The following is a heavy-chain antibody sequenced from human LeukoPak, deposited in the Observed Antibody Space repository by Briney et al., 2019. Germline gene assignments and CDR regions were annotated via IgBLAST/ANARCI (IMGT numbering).Heavy chain of an antibody. V-gene: IGHV1-24*01. J-gene: IGHJ4*02. D-gene: IGHD4-17*01. CDR1: GNTLTDLS. CDR3: ARGPRGITVTTWDY. Sequence: ASVKVSCKVSGNTLTDLSIHWVRQAPEKGLDWMGGFDPEDAEVIYAEKFQDRVTMTEDPSTDTAYLELSSLRSEDTAVYYCARGPRGITVTTWDYWGQGTLVTVSS. CDR2: FDPEDAEV.